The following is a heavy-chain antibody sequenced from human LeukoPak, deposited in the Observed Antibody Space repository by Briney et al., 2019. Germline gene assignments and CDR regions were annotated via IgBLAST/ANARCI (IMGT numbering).Heavy chain of an antibody. CDR1: GGSISSGDYY. CDR2: IYYSGST. CDR3: ARQEGTRKFDY. J-gene: IGHJ4*02. D-gene: IGHD1-7*01. V-gene: IGHV4-30-4*01. Sequence: SETLSLTCTVSGGSISSGDYYWSWLRPPPGKGLEWFGYIYYSGSTYYNPSLKSRVTISVDTSKNQFSLKLSSVTAADTAVYYCARQEGTRKFDYWGQGTLVTVSS.